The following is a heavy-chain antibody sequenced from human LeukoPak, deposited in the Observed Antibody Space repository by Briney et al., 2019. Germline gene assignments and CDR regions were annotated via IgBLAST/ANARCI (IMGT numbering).Heavy chain of an antibody. Sequence: PGGSLRLSCAASGFTFSSYSMNWVRQAPGKGLEWVSSISSSSSYIYYADSVKGRFTISRDNAKNSLYLQMNSLRAEDTAVYYCARDNRIAAAPTDYYYYGMDVWGQGTTVTVSS. J-gene: IGHJ6*02. V-gene: IGHV3-21*01. CDR3: ARDNRIAAAPTDYYYYGMDV. CDR2: ISSSSSYI. D-gene: IGHD6-13*01. CDR1: GFTFSSYS.